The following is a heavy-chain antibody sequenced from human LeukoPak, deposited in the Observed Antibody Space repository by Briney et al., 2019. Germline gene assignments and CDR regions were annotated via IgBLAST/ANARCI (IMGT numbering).Heavy chain of an antibody. D-gene: IGHD3-22*01. V-gene: IGHV4-31*03. CDR3: ARASVQYYDSSSYVDAFDI. Sequence: SETLSLTCTVSGGSISSGGYYWSWFRQHPEKGLEWIGYIYYSGSTYYNPSLKSRVTISVDTSKNQFSLKLSSVTAADTAAYYCARASVQYYDSSSYVDAFDIWGQGTMVTVSS. CDR2: IYYSGST. CDR1: GGSISSGGYY. J-gene: IGHJ3*02.